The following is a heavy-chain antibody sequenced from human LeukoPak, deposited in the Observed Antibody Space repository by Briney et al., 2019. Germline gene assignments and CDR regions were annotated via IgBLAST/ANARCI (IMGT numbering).Heavy chain of an antibody. CDR3: ATGPDSGSFLFPY. J-gene: IGHJ4*02. CDR1: GFTVSSNY. D-gene: IGHD5-12*01. Sequence: GGSLRLSCAASGFTVSSNYMSWVRQAPGKGLEWVSVIYSGGSTYYADSVKGRFTISRDNSKNTLYLQMNSLRAEDTAVYYCATGPDSGSFLFPYWGQGTLVTVSP. CDR2: IYSGGST. V-gene: IGHV3-66*01.